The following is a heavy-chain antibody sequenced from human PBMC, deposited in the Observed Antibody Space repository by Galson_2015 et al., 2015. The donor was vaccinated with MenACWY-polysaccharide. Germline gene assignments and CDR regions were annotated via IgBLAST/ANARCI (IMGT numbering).Heavy chain of an antibody. J-gene: IGHJ3*02. CDR2: AYLSGTA. CDR3: ATSTRSGPSLEAFDI. Sequence: SETLSLTCDVSGGSIRSDYWGIWVRKPPGKGLEWIGEAYLSGTANYNPSLKSRVTMSVDESNNQFSLMLSSVTAADTALYFCATSTRSGPSLEAFDIWGQGTMVTVSS. D-gene: IGHD2-15*01. CDR1: GGSIRSDYW. V-gene: IGHV4-4*02.